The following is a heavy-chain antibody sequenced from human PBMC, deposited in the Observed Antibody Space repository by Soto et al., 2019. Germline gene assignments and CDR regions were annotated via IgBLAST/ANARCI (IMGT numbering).Heavy chain of an antibody. CDR1: GFTFSSYA. J-gene: IGHJ6*02. Sequence: EVQLLESGGGLVQPGGSLRLSCAASGFTFSSYAMSWVRQAPGKGLEWVSAISGSGGSTYYADSVKGRFTISRDNSKNTLYLQMNSLRAEDTAVYYCAKIPIFGVGARYGMDVWGQGTTVTVSS. V-gene: IGHV3-23*01. D-gene: IGHD3-3*01. CDR3: AKIPIFGVGARYGMDV. CDR2: ISGSGGST.